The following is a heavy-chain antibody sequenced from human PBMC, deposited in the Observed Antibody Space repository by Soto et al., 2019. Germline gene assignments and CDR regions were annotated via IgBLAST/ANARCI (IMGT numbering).Heavy chain of an antibody. Sequence: QEQLLQSGAEVRKPGSSVKVSCKASGGTFDNYAVSWVRQAPGQGLEWMGGIIPMFETVNYAQRFQGRLTIAADASTSTAYMELTSVASADADIYFCARGLRTGNYGMDVWGQGTTVTVSS. CDR1: GGTFDNYA. J-gene: IGHJ6*02. CDR2: IIPMFETV. D-gene: IGHD4-17*01. V-gene: IGHV1-69*01. CDR3: ARGLRTGNYGMDV.